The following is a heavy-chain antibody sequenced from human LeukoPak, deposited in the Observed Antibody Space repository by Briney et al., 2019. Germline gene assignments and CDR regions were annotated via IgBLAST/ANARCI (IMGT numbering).Heavy chain of an antibody. CDR1: GFTFSSYA. J-gene: IGHJ4*02. Sequence: GSLRLSCAASGFTFSSYAMSWVRQAPGKGLGWVSAISGSGGSTYYADSVKGRFTISRDNSKNTLYLQMNGLRAEDTAVYYCARWSGSPNYWGQGTLVTVSS. CDR2: ISGSGGST. CDR3: ARWSGSPNY. D-gene: IGHD1-26*01. V-gene: IGHV3-23*01.